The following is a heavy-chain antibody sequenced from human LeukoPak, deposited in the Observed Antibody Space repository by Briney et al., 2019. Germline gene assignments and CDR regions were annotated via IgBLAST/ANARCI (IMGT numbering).Heavy chain of an antibody. CDR3: ARGGSSGWGTVNFDY. CDR1: GGTFSSYT. Sequence: ASVKVSCKASGGTFSSYTISWVRQAPGQGLEWMGGIIPIFGTANYAQKFQGRVTTTADESTSTAYMELSSLRSEDTAVYYCARGGSSGWGTVNFDYWGQGTLVTVSS. V-gene: IGHV1-69*01. CDR2: IIPIFGTA. J-gene: IGHJ4*02. D-gene: IGHD6-19*01.